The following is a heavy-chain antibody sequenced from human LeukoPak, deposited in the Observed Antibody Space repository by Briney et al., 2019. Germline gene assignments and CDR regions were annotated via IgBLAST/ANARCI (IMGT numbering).Heavy chain of an antibody. CDR3: AKTASGVTDSYFDY. J-gene: IGHJ4*02. CDR1: GFTFSSYG. D-gene: IGHD2-21*02. CDR2: IRYDGSNK. Sequence: PGGSLRLSCAVSGFTFSSYGMHWVRQAPGKGLEWVSFIRYDGSNKYYADSVKGRFTISRDNSMNTLYLQMNSLRAEDTAAYYCAKTASGVTDSYFDYWGQGTLVTVSS. V-gene: IGHV3-30*02.